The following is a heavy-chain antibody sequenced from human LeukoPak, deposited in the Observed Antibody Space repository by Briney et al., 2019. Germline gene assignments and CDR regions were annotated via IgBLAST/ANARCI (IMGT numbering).Heavy chain of an antibody. Sequence: GGSLRLSCAASGFTFDDYAMHWVRQAPGQGLEWVSLISGDGGGTYYADSVKGRFTISRDNSKNSLYLQMNSLRTEDTALYYCAKGRYCSSTSCYEAWGYWGQGTLVTVSS. D-gene: IGHD2-2*01. CDR1: GFTFDDYA. CDR3: AKGRYCSSTSCYEAWGY. CDR2: ISGDGGGT. V-gene: IGHV3-43*02. J-gene: IGHJ4*02.